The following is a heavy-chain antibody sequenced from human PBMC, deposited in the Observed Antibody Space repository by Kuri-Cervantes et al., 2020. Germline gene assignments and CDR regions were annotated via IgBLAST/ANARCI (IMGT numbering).Heavy chain of an antibody. D-gene: IGHD6-19*01. CDR1: GGPISSSSYY. V-gene: IGHV4-39*01. J-gene: IGHJ3*02. CDR3: ASDPQHYSSGWYQAFDI. CDR2: IYYSGST. Sequence: ESLKISCTVSGGPISSSSYYWGWIRQPPGKGLEWIGSIYYSGSTYYNPSLKSRVTISVDTSKNQFSLKLSSVTAADAAVYYCASDPQHYSSGWYQAFDIWGQGTMVTVSS.